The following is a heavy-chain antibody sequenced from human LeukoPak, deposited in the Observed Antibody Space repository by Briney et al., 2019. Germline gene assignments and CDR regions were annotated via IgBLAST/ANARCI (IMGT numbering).Heavy chain of an antibody. CDR1: GFTFSSNS. D-gene: IGHD4-17*01. CDR2: ISPRSSTI. V-gene: IGHV3-48*02. Sequence: PGGSLRLSCAASGFTFSSNSMNWVRQAPGKGLEWVSYISPRSSTIYYADSVKGRFTVSRDNAENSLYLQMNSLRDEDTAVYYCARDLDYALDYWGQGTLVTVSS. J-gene: IGHJ4*02. CDR3: ARDLDYALDY.